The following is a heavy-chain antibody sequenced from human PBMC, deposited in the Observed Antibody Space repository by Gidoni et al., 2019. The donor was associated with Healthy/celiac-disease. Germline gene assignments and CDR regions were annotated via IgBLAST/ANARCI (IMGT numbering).Heavy chain of an antibody. CDR3: ARGAVDYYGSGSYCSY. D-gene: IGHD3-10*01. V-gene: IGHV1-69*01. CDR2: IIPIFGTA. J-gene: IGHJ4*02. Sequence: PGSSVKVSCKASGGTFSSYAISWVRQAPGQGLEWMGGIIPIFGTANYAQKFQGRVTITADESTSTAYMELSSLRSEDTAVYYCARGAVDYYGSGSYCSYWGQGTLVTVSS. CDR1: GGTFSSYA.